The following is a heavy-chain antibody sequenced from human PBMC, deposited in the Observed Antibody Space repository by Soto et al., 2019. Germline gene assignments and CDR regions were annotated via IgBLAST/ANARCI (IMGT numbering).Heavy chain of an antibody. Sequence: EVQLLESGGGLVQPGGSPRLSCAASGFTFSNYAMSWVRQAPGKGLEWVSDIIDSGSSTYYADSVKGRFTISRDNTKNTLYLHMNSPRDEDTAVYYCVARSYGVKYWGQGYLVTVAP. J-gene: IGHJ4*02. CDR1: GFTFSNYA. D-gene: IGHD3-10*01. CDR3: VARSYGVKY. V-gene: IGHV3-23*01. CDR2: IIDSGSST.